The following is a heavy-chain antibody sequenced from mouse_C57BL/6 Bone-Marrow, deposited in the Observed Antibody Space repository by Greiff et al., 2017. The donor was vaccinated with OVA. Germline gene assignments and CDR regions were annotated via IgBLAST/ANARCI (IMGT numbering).Heavy chain of an antibody. V-gene: IGHV1-81*01. CDR3: ASPIYYDCDVLFAY. Sequence: VQLQQSGAELARPGASVKLSCKASGYTFTSYGISWVKQRTGQGLEWIGEIYPRSGNTYYNEKFKGKATLTADKSSSTAYMELRSLTSEDSAVYFCASPIYYDCDVLFAYWGQGTLVTVSA. CDR1: GYTFTSYG. CDR2: IYPRSGNT. J-gene: IGHJ3*01. D-gene: IGHD2-4*01.